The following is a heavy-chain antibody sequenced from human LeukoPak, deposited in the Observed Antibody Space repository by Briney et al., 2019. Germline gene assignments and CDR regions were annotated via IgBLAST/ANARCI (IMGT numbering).Heavy chain of an antibody. J-gene: IGHJ3*02. V-gene: IGHV3-30*03. D-gene: IGHD6-6*01. CDR3: ASSYSSSSFDI. CDR1: GFTFSSYG. Sequence: GGSLRLSCAASGFTFSSYGMHWVRQAPGKGLEWVAVISYDGSNKYYADSVKGRFTISRDNSKNTLYLQMNSLRAEDTAVYYCASSYSSSSFDIWGQGTMVTVSS. CDR2: ISYDGSNK.